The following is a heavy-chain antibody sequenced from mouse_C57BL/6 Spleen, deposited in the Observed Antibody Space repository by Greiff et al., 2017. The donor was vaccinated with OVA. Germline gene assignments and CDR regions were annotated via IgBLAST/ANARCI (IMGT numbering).Heavy chain of an antibody. CDR1: GYTFTSYW. CDR2: IHPSDSDT. J-gene: IGHJ3*01. CDR3: AIDGYDVGAWFAY. Sequence: VQLQQSGAELVKPGASVKVSCKASGYTFTSYWMHWVKQRPGQGLEWIGRIHPSDSDTNYNQKFKGKATLTVDKSSSTAYMQLSSLTSEDSAVYYCAIDGYDVGAWFAYWGQGTLVTVSA. V-gene: IGHV1-74*01. D-gene: IGHD2-2*01.